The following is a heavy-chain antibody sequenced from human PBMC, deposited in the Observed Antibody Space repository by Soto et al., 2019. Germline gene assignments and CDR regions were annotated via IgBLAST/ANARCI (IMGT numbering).Heavy chain of an antibody. CDR1: GFSLSTSGVG. CDR2: IYWDDDK. V-gene: IGHV2-5*02. Sequence: QITLKESGPTLVKPTQTLTLTCTLSGFSLSTSGVGVGWIRQPPGKALEWLALIYWDDDKRYSPFLKSRLTSNKDTSKNQVVLTLTYMDAVDTATYYCAHKGDGYRGFQYWGQGTLVTVSS. J-gene: IGHJ1*01. D-gene: IGHD5-12*01. CDR3: AHKGDGYRGFQY.